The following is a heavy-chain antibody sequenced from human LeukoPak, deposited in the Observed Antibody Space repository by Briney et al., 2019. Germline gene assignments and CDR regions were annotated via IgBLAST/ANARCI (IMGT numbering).Heavy chain of an antibody. CDR2: INHSGST. CDR3: TRGVLAVAGTRGWFDP. Sequence: SETLSLTCAVYGGSFSGYYWSWIRQPPGKGLEWIGEINHSGSTNYNPSLKSRVTISVDTSKNQFSLKLSSVTAADTAVYYCTRGVLAVAGTRGWFDPWGQGTLVTVSS. CDR1: GGSFSGYY. V-gene: IGHV4-34*01. J-gene: IGHJ5*02. D-gene: IGHD6-19*01.